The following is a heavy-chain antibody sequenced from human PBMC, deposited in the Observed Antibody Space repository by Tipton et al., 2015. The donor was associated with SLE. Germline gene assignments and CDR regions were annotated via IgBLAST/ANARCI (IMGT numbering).Heavy chain of an antibody. V-gene: IGHV4-59*01. D-gene: IGHD1-26*01. CDR2: IYYSGST. Sequence: TLSLTCTVSGVSISSYYWSWIRQPPGKGLEWIGYIYYSGSTNYNPSLKSRVTISVDTSKNQFSLKLSSVTAADTAVYYCARDSARGGSLDYWGQGTLVTVSS. J-gene: IGHJ4*02. CDR3: ARDSARGGSLDY. CDR1: GVSISSYY.